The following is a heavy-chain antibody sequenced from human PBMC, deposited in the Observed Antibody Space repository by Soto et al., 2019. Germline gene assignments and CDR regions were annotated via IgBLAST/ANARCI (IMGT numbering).Heavy chain of an antibody. V-gene: IGHV3-21*01. CDR3: ARDRFPKYDFWSGYYTTDY. Sequence: PGGSLRLSCAASGFTFSSYSMNWVRQAPGKGLEWVSSISSSSSYIYYADSVKGRFTISRDNAKNSLYLQMNSLRAEDTAVYYCARDRFPKYDFWSGYYTTDYWGQGTLVTVSS. CDR2: ISSSSSYI. D-gene: IGHD3-3*01. CDR1: GFTFSSYS. J-gene: IGHJ4*02.